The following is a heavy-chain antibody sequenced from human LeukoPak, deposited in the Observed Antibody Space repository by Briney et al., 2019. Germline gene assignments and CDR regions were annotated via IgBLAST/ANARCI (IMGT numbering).Heavy chain of an antibody. CDR1: GYTFTSYY. J-gene: IGHJ4*02. D-gene: IGHD6-19*01. CDR2: INPSGGTT. CDR3: ARDMVRYSSGWYLAY. V-gene: IGHV1-46*01. Sequence: ASVKVSCKAFGYTFTSYYVHWVRQAPGQGLEWMGIINPSGGTTTYAQKFQGRVTTTRDTSTSTVYMELSSLRSEDTAVYYCARDMVRYSSGWYLAYWGQGTLITASS.